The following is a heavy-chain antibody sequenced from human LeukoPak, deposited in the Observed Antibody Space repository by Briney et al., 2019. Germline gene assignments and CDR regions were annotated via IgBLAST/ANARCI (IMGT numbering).Heavy chain of an antibody. Sequence: GGSLRLPCAASGLTVSSNCMSWVRQAPGKGLEWVGFIRSKTYGGTTEYAASVKGRFTISRDDSKSIAYLQMNSLKTEDTAVYYCMGGSGSYYGLDPWGQGTLVTVSS. CDR3: MGGSGSYYGLDP. D-gene: IGHD3-10*01. V-gene: IGHV3-49*04. J-gene: IGHJ5*02. CDR1: GLTVSSNC. CDR2: IRSKTYGGTT.